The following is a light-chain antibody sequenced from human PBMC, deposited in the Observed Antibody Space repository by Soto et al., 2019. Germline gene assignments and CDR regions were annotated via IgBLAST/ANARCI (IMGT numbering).Light chain of an antibody. J-gene: IGKJ2*01. CDR1: QIIARW. CDR2: DAT. Sequence: IQMTQSPSTLSASVGDTVTLTCRSSQIIARWLAWYQQKPGTAPRLIIYDATSLQSGVPSRFSASASGTDFTLTISSLHPDDFATYYCLQYNTFPHSFGQGTKLEI. V-gene: IGKV1-5*01. CDR3: LQYNTFPHS.